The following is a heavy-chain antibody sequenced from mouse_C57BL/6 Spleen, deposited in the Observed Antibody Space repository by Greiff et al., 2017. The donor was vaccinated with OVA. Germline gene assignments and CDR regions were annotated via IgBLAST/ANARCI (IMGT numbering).Heavy chain of an antibody. V-gene: IGHV5-4*01. CDR3: AREGGGDYFDY. CDR2: ISDGGSYT. J-gene: IGHJ2*01. CDR1: GFTFSSYA. Sequence: DVQLVESGGGLVKPGGSLKLSCAASGFTFSSYAMSWVRQTPEKRLEWVATISDGGSYTYYPDNVKGRFTISRDNAKNNLYLQMSHLKSEDTAMYYCAREGGGDYFDYWGQGTTLTVSS.